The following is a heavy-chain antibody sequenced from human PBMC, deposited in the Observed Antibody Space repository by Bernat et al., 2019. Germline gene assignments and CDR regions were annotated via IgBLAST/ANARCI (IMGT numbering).Heavy chain of an antibody. J-gene: IGHJ4*02. CDR3: ARDRSECTGGICYYFDY. V-gene: IGHV3-33*01. CDR1: GFTFSNFG. CDR2: IWYDGSNK. Sequence: QVQLVESGGGVVQPGRSLRLSCAASGFTFSNFGIHWVRQAPGRGLEWVTIIWYDGSNKYYTDSVKGRFTISRDYSKNTVYLQMNSLRAEDTAVYYCARDRSECTGGICYYFDYWGQGTLVTVSS. D-gene: IGHD2-8*02.